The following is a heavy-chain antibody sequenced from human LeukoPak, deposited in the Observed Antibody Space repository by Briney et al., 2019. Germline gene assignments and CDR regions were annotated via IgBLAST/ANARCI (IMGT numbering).Heavy chain of an antibody. CDR3: AKMHMIAAAGPAFDP. CDR2: ISGSGGST. Sequence: GGSLRLSCAASGFTFSSYAMSWVRQAPGKGLEWVSAISGSGGSTYYADSVKGRFTISRDNSKNTLYLQMNSLGAEDTAVYYCAKMHMIAAAGPAFDPWGQGTLVTVSS. D-gene: IGHD6-13*01. V-gene: IGHV3-23*01. J-gene: IGHJ5*02. CDR1: GFTFSSYA.